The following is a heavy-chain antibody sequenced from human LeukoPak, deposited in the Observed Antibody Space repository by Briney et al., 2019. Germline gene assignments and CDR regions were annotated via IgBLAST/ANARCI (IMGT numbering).Heavy chain of an antibody. V-gene: IGHV3-23*01. CDR1: GFTFSSYG. CDR3: AKGLISSATYFSYFDY. D-gene: IGHD1-26*01. CDR2: ISAGGDLT. Sequence: GGSLRLSCAASGFTFSSYGMSWVRQAPGKGLEWVAAISAGGDLTSYADSVKGRFTISRDSSKNMLYVQMNSLRAEDTAIYYCAKGLISSATYFSYFDYWGQGTLVTVSS. J-gene: IGHJ4*02.